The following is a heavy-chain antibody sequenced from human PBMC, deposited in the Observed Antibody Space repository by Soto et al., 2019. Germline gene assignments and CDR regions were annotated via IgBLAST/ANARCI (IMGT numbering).Heavy chain of an antibody. V-gene: IGHV3-23*01. CDR1: GFSFSNYA. Sequence: EVQLLESGGGLVQPGGSLRLSCAASGFSFSNYAVTWVRQAPGKGLEWVSTISGSGGSTYYADSVKGRFTISRDNSKNTLYLQMTSLRAEDTAVYYCAKDQGSSWYEIDYWGQGTVVSVSS. D-gene: IGHD6-13*01. CDR2: ISGSGGST. J-gene: IGHJ4*02. CDR3: AKDQGSSWYEIDY.